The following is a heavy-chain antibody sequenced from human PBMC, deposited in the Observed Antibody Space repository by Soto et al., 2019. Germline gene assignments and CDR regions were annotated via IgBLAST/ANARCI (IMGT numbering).Heavy chain of an antibody. D-gene: IGHD1-26*01. V-gene: IGHV3-21*01. CDR1: GFTFSTYT. Sequence: GGSLRLSCASSGFTFSTYTMNWVRQAPGKGLEWVSPINGRSNYKYYTDSVKGRFTISRDNAKNSLYLEVNRLRAEDTAVYYCAREDGIVGGTAAFDFWGLGTPVTVSS. CDR2: INGRSNYK. CDR3: AREDGIVGGTAAFDF. J-gene: IGHJ4*02.